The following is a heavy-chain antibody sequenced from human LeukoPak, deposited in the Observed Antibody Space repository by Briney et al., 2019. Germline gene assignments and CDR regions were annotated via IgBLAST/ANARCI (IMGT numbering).Heavy chain of an antibody. CDR2: IYYSGST. CDR1: GGSISSGSYY. Sequence: PSQTLSLTCTVSGGSISSGSYYWSWIRQPAGKGLEWIGYIYYSGSTNYNPSLKSRVTISVDTSKNQFSLKLSSVTAADTAVYYCARDSTRKGIDYWGQGTLVTVSS. D-gene: IGHD6-13*01. J-gene: IGHJ4*02. CDR3: ARDSTRKGIDY. V-gene: IGHV4-61*10.